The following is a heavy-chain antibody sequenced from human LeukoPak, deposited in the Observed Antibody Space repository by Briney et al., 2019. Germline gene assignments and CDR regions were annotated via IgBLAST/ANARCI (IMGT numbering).Heavy chain of an antibody. CDR1: GYIFTDYY. J-gene: IGHJ5*02. Sequence: ASVKVSCKASGYIFTDYYMHWVRQAPGQGLEWMGWINPNSGGTNYAQKFQGRVTMTRDTSISTAYMELSRLRSDDTAVYYCARGKGIAAAGTTAWGQGTLVTVSS. CDR2: INPNSGGT. CDR3: ARGKGIAAAGTTA. D-gene: IGHD6-13*01. V-gene: IGHV1-2*02.